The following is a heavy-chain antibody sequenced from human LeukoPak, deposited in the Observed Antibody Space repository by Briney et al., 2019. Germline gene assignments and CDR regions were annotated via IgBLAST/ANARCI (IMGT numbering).Heavy chain of an antibody. V-gene: IGHV2-5*02. CDR2: IFWDDNK. D-gene: IGHD3-16*02. CDR1: GFSLSTAGET. CDR3: VHTTSHRYLWGNYRPSVGTHYWYAMDV. Sequence: SGPTLVNPTQTLTLTCTFSGFSLSTAGETVAWIRQPPGKALEWLGVIFWDDNKRYSPSLKAKVTITKDTSKDAVVLRMTDMDPDDTGTYYCVHTTSHRYLWGNYRPSVGTHYWYAMDVWGEGTTVTVSS. J-gene: IGHJ6*04.